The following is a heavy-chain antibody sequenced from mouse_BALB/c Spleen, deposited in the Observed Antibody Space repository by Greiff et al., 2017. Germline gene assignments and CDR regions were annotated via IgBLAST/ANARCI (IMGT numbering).Heavy chain of an antibody. J-gene: IGHJ3*01. CDR1: GFTFSDYY. V-gene: IGHV5-4*02. CDR3: ARERNGYYNPFAC. CDR2: ISDGGSYT. Sequence: EVKLVESGGGLVKPGGSLKLSCAASGFTFSDYYMYWVRQTPEKRLEWVATISDGGSYTYYPDSVKGRFTISRDNAKNNLYLQMSSLKSEDTAMYCCARERNGYYNPFACWGQGPLVTVSA. D-gene: IGHD2-3*01.